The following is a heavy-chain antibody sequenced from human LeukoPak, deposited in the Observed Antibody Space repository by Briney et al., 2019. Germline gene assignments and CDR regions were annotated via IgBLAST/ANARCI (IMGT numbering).Heavy chain of an antibody. CDR1: EFSLSTSGVG. CDR3: AQEARIAAAGRGWFDP. CDR2: IYWNDDK. Sequence: SGPTLVNPTQTLTLTCTFSEFSLSTSGVGVGWIRQPPGKALEWLALIYWNDDKRYSPSLKSRLTITKDTSKNQVVLTMTNMDPVDTATYYCAQEARIAAAGRGWFDPWGQGTLVTVSS. D-gene: IGHD6-13*01. J-gene: IGHJ5*02. V-gene: IGHV2-5*01.